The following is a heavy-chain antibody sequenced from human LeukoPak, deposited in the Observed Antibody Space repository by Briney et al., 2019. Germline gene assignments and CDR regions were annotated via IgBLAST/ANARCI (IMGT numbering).Heavy chain of an antibody. CDR3: ARDSPGYGGYSY. J-gene: IGHJ4*02. CDR2: IKEDGSAK. CDR1: GFTFSRYW. Sequence: GGSLRLSCTASGFTFSRYWMTWVRQAPGKGLEWVANIKEDGSAKYYVDSMKGRFTISRDNARNSLYLQINSLRAEDTAVYYCARDSPGYGGYSYWGQGTLVTVSS. V-gene: IGHV3-7*04. D-gene: IGHD5-12*01.